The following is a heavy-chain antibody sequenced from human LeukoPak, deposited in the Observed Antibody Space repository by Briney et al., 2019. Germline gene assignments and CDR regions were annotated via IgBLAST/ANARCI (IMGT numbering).Heavy chain of an antibody. CDR2: IYTSGST. V-gene: IGHV4-4*07. D-gene: IGHD3-22*01. J-gene: IGHJ2*01. CDR1: GSSISNYY. Sequence: SETLSLTCTVSGSSISNYYWSWIRQPAGKGLEWIGRIYTSGSTNYNPSLRSRVTMSVDTSKNQFSLKLSSVTAADTAVYYCARGMMVGYFDLWGRGTLITVSS. CDR3: ARGMMVGYFDL.